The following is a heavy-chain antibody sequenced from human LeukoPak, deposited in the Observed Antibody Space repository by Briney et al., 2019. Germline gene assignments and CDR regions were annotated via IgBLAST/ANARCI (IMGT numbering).Heavy chain of an antibody. Sequence: PGESLKISCKGSGYSLTTYWIGWVPQMPGKGLEWMGIIYPDDSDTRYSPSFQGQVTISADKSISTAYLQWSSLKASDTAMYYCAGDYSSDWYGGVDYWGQGTLVTVSS. CDR2: IYPDDSDT. D-gene: IGHD6-19*01. CDR1: GYSLTTYW. J-gene: IGHJ4*02. CDR3: AGDYSSDWYGGVDY. V-gene: IGHV5-51*01.